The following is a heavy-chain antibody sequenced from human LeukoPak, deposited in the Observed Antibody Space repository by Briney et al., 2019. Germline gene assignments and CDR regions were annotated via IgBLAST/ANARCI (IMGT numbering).Heavy chain of an antibody. Sequence: GGSLRLSCAASGYTFSSYAMSWVRQAPGKGLEWVSAISGSGGSTYYADSVKSRFTISRDNSKNTLYLQMNSLRAEDTAVYYCARAAALPAGLSFDYWGQGTLVTVSS. CDR1: GYTFSSYA. CDR2: ISGSGGST. D-gene: IGHD6-25*01. J-gene: IGHJ4*02. V-gene: IGHV3-23*01. CDR3: ARAAALPAGLSFDY.